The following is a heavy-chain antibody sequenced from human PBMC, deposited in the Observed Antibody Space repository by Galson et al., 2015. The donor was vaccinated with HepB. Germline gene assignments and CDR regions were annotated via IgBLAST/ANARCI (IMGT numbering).Heavy chain of an antibody. CDR1: GFTFSSYA. J-gene: IGHJ6*02. CDR2: ISGSGGST. V-gene: IGHV3-23*01. D-gene: IGHD4-17*01. Sequence: SLRLSCAASGFTFSSYAMSWVRQAPGKGLEWVSAISGSGGSTYYVDSVKGRFTISRDNSKNTLYLQMNSLRAEDTAVYYCAHDYGDYEGYYYYGMDVWGQGTTVTVSS. CDR3: AHDYGDYEGYYYYGMDV.